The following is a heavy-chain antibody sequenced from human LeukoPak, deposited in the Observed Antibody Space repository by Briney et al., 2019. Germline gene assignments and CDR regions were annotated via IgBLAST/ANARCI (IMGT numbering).Heavy chain of an antibody. D-gene: IGHD2-21*01. CDR3: GGKFPGAAYYFDS. Sequence: GGSLRLSCVASDFTFSSYDMTWVRQAPGKGLEWVASISDSGRCIFSADSMRGRFTISRDNSAKTLYLEIYSLRVDDTATYFCGGKFPGAAYYFDSWGQGTLVAVPS. CDR1: DFTFSSYD. V-gene: IGHV3-23*01. CDR2: ISDSGRCI. J-gene: IGHJ4*02.